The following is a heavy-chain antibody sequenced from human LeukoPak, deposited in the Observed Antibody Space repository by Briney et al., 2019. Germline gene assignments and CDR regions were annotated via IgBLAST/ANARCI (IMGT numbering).Heavy chain of an antibody. CDR2: ISWNSGSI. Sequence: GGSLRLSCAASGFTFDDYAMHWVRHAPGKGLEWVSGISWNSGSIVYADSVKGRFTISRDNAKNSLYLQMNSLRAEDTALYYCAKDILARHDYEAFDIWGQGTMVTVS. CDR1: GFTFDDYA. D-gene: IGHD4-11*01. J-gene: IGHJ3*02. CDR3: AKDILARHDYEAFDI. V-gene: IGHV3-9*01.